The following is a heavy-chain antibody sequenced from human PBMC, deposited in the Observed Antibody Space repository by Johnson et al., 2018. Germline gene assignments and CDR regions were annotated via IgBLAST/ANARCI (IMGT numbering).Heavy chain of an antibody. Sequence: QVQLQQWGAGLLKXSETLSLTCAVYGGSFSGYYWSWIRQPPGKGLEWIGEINHSGSTNYNPSLKSRVTISLDTSKNQFSRKLSPVTAADTAVYYCARPRYSSSSGAMDVWGKGTTVTVSS. V-gene: IGHV4-34*01. CDR1: GGSFSGYY. J-gene: IGHJ6*03. CDR2: INHSGST. D-gene: IGHD6-6*01. CDR3: ARPRYSSSSGAMDV.